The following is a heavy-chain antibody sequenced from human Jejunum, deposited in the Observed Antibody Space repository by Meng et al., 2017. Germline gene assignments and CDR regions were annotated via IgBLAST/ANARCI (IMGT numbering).Heavy chain of an antibody. D-gene: IGHD4-11*01. CDR3: ARGNEYSNYGADF. CDR2: INESGST. V-gene: IGHV4-34*01. CDR1: GGSISDYY. J-gene: IGHJ4*02. Sequence: QEKLQQGVAGLVKHSEPLSLNCAVYGGSISDYYWTWIRQPPGKGLEWMGEINESGSTNYNPSLKIRVTISVDTSKSQFYLRVSSVTAADTAVYYCARGNEYSNYGADFWGQGTLVTVSS.